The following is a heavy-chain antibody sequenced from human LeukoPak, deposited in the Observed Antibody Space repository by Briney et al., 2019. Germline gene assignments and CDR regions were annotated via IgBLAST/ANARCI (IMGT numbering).Heavy chain of an antibody. CDR1: GDSISISY. D-gene: IGHD3-22*01. CDR2: VHYTGKT. CDR3: ARGYYDRSGSSNPFDS. J-gene: IGHJ4*02. V-gene: IGHV4-59*01. Sequence: SSETLSLTCTVSGDSISISYWSWIRQPPGKRLEWVGYVHYTGKTNYNPSLNNRATISVDMSKNQFSLTLTSVTVVDTAMYYCARGYYDRSGSSNPFDSWGQGTLVTVSA.